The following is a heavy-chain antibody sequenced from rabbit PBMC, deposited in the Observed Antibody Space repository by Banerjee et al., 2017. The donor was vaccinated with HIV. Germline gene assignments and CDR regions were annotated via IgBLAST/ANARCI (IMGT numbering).Heavy chain of an antibody. Sequence: QSLEESGGDLVKPGASLTLTCTASGISFSSSYDICWVRQAPGKGLEWIACIYTGSGHTYYASWAKGRFTISKTSSTTVTLQMTSLTAADTATYFCARGGYDENYFNLWGPGHPRHRL. J-gene: IGHJ4*01. CDR3: ARGGYDENYFNL. CDR2: IYTGSGHT. V-gene: IGHV1S40*01. D-gene: IGHD2-1*01. CDR1: GISFSSSYD.